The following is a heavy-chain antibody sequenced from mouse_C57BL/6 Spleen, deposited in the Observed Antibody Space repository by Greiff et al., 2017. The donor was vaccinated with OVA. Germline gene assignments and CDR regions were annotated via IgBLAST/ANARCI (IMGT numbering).Heavy chain of an antibody. J-gene: IGHJ1*03. V-gene: IGHV5-16*01. D-gene: IGHD1-1*01. CDR3: ARGPYYGSYWYFDV. Sequence: EVQVVESEGGLVQPGSSMKLSCTASGFTFSDYYMAWVRQVPEKGLEWVANINYDGSSTYYLDSLKSRFIISRDNAKNILYLQMSSLKSEDTATYYCARGPYYGSYWYFDVWGTGTTVTVSS. CDR2: INYDGSST. CDR1: GFTFSDYY.